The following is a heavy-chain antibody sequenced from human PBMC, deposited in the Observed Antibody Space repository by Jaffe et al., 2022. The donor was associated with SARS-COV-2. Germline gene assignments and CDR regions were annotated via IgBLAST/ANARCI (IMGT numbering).Heavy chain of an antibody. J-gene: IGHJ4*02. CDR2: IYYSGST. CDR1: GGSISSSSYY. Sequence: QLQLQESGPGLVKPSETLSLTCTVSGGSISSSSYYWGWIRQPPGKGLEWIGSIYYSGSTYYNPSLKSRVTISVDTSKNQFSLKLSSVTAADTAVYYCARRPITMIVVDLYYFDYWGQGTLVTVSS. CDR3: ARRPITMIVVDLYYFDY. D-gene: IGHD3-22*01. V-gene: IGHV4-39*01.